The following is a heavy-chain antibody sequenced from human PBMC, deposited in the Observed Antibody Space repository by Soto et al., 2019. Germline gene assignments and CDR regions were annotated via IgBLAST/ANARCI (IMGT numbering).Heavy chain of an antibody. V-gene: IGHV3-30*18. J-gene: IGHJ4*02. Sequence: GGSLRLSCAASGFTFSSYGMHWVRQAPGKGLEWVAVISYDGSNKYYADSVKGRFTISRDNSKNTLYLQMNSLRAEDTAVYHCAKGTYFRDSSGYYVFDYWGPGT. CDR1: GFTFSSYG. CDR2: ISYDGSNK. CDR3: AKGTYFRDSSGYYVFDY. D-gene: IGHD3-22*01.